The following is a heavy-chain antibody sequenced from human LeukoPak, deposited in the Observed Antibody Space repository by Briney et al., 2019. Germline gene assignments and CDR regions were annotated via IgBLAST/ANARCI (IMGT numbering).Heavy chain of an antibody. J-gene: IGHJ4*02. D-gene: IGHD6-13*01. Sequence: DSVKVSCKASGYTFTSYGISWVRQAPGQGLEWMGWISAYNGNTNYAQKLQGRVTMTTDTSTSTPYMELRSLRSDDTAVYYCAGSSGSSWYAADYWGQGTLVTVSS. CDR2: ISAYNGNT. CDR3: AGSSGSSWYAADY. CDR1: GYTFTSYG. V-gene: IGHV1-18*01.